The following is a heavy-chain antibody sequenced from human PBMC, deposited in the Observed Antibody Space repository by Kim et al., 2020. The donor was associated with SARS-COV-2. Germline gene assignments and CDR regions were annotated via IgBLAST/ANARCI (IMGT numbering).Heavy chain of an antibody. CDR3: AKDFGEGRVYFDS. CDR2: MSATSGTT. Sequence: LSLTCAASGFSFSSYAMSWVRQAPGKGLEWVAAMSATSGTTYYADSVQGRFVMSRDNSKSTLHLQMASLTVEDTAVYYCAKDFGEGRVYFDSWGQGA. CDR1: GFSFSSYA. V-gene: IGHV3-23*01. D-gene: IGHD3-10*01. J-gene: IGHJ4*02.